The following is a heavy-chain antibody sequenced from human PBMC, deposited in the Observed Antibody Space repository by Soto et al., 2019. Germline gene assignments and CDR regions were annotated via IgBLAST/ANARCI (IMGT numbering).Heavy chain of an antibody. CDR1: GFTFSTYT. Sequence: GGSLRLSCAASGFTFSTYTMSWVRQAPGKGLEWVSAISGSGGSPSYADSVQGRFTISRDNPENTLYLQMNSLRAEDTAMYYCAKARCSTTNCYVPDYWGQGTLVTVSS. CDR3: AKARCSTTNCYVPDY. J-gene: IGHJ4*02. V-gene: IGHV3-23*01. CDR2: ISGSGGSP. D-gene: IGHD2-2*01.